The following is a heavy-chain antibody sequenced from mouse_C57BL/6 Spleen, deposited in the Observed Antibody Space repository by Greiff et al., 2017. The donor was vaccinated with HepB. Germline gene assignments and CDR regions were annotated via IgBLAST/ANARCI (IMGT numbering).Heavy chain of an antibody. CDR3: ARDVITRGVYFDV. D-gene: IGHD1-2*01. CDR2: INPYNGGT. CDR1: GYTFTDYY. J-gene: IGHJ1*03. Sequence: EVQLQQSGPVLVKPGASVKMSCKASGYTFTDYYMNWVKQSHGKSLEWIGVINPYNGGTSYNQKFKGKATLTVDKSSSTAYMELNSLTSEDSAVYYCARDVITRGVYFDVWGTGATVTVSS. V-gene: IGHV1-19*01.